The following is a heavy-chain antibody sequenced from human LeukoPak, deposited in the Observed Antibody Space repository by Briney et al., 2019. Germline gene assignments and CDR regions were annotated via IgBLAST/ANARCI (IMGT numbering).Heavy chain of an antibody. D-gene: IGHD4/OR15-4a*01. CDR2: INSDGSST. Sequence: PGGSLRLSCAASGFTISTYWMHWVRQAPGKGLVWVSRINSDGSSTSYADSVKGRFTISRDNSKNTLYLQMNSLRAEDTAVYYCARGPHLLTIQHYYYGMDVWGQGTTVTVSS. CDR3: ARGPHLLTIQHYYYGMDV. CDR1: GFTISTYW. V-gene: IGHV3-74*01. J-gene: IGHJ6*02.